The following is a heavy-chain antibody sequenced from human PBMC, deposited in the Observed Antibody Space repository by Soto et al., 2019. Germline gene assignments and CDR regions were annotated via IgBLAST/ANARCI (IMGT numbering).Heavy chain of an antibody. J-gene: IGHJ6*02. V-gene: IGHV3-30*03. Sequence: PVGSLGLSCSAYGFTFSSYGMHWVRQAPGKWLEWVAVISYDGSNKYYADSVKGRFTISRDNSKNTLYLQMNSLRAEDTAVYYCASQNYDFWSGLRWYYYYGMDVWGQGTTVTVSS. CDR2: ISYDGSNK. D-gene: IGHD3-3*01. CDR1: GFTFSSYG. CDR3: ASQNYDFWSGLRWYYYYGMDV.